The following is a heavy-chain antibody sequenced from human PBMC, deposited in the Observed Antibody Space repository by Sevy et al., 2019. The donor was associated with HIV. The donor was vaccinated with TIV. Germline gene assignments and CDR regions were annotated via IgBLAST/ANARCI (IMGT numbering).Heavy chain of an antibody. Sequence: ASVKVSCKASGYTFTSYDISWVRQAPGQGLEWMGWISAYNGNTKYAQKLQGRVTTTTDTSTSTAYMELRSLRSDDTAVYYCARVGDYVWGSYRMGSYFDYWGQGTLVTVSS. CDR2: ISAYNGNT. J-gene: IGHJ4*02. CDR1: GYTFTSYD. V-gene: IGHV1-18*04. CDR3: ARVGDYVWGSYRMGSYFDY. D-gene: IGHD3-16*02.